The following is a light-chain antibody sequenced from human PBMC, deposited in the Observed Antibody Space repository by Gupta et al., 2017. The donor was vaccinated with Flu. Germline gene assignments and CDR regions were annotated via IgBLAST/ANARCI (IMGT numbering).Light chain of an antibody. J-gene: IGLJ1*01. V-gene: IGLV2-11*01. CDR1: SSDVGGYNS. Sequence: QSALTQPRSVSGSPGPSVTISCTASSSDVGGYNSVSWYQQYPGKVPKLLIYDVVKRPSGVPDRFSGSQSGDTASLTISGLQSEDEADYYCGSYAGNATPYVFGTGTKVTVL. CDR3: GSYAGNATPYV. CDR2: DVV.